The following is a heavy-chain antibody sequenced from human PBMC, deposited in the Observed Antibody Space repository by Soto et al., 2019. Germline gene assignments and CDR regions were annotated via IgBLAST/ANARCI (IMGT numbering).Heavy chain of an antibody. J-gene: IGHJ4*02. V-gene: IGHV4-59*01. CDR1: GGSISSYY. CDR3: ARVLVDTAMVDGSVYFDY. Sequence: SETLSLTCTVSGGSISSYYWSWIRQPPGKGLEWIGYIYYSGSTNYNPSLKSRVTISVDTSKNQFSLKLSSVTAADTAVYYCARVLVDTAMVDGSVYFDYWGQGTLVTVSS. CDR2: IYYSGST. D-gene: IGHD5-18*01.